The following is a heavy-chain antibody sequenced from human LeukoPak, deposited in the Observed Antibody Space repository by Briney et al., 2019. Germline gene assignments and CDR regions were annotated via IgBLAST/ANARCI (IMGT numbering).Heavy chain of an antibody. V-gene: IGHV3-49*03. CDR3: TRDMYGSTFDY. CDR1: GFTFGDYA. D-gene: IGHD3-10*02. Sequence: GGSLRLSCTASGFTFGDYAMSWFRQAPGKGLEWVGFIRSKAYGGTTEYAASVKGRFTISRDDSKSIAYLQMNSLKTEDTAVYYCTRDMYGSTFDYWGQGTLVTVSS. CDR2: IRSKAYGGTT. J-gene: IGHJ4*02.